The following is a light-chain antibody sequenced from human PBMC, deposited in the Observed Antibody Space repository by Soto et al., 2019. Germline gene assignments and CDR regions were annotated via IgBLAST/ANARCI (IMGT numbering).Light chain of an antibody. J-gene: IGLJ1*01. CDR2: EVS. Sequence: LTQPASVSGSPGQSITISCTGTSSDVGGYNYVSWYQQHPGKAPKLMIYEVSNRPSGVSNRFSGSKSGNTASLTISGLQAEDEADYYCSSYTSSFYVFGTGTKVTVL. CDR1: SSDVGGYNY. CDR3: SSYTSSFYV. V-gene: IGLV2-14*01.